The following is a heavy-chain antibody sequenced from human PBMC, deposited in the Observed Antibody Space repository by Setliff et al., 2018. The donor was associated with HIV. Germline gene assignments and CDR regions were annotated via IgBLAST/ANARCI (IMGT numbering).Heavy chain of an antibody. V-gene: IGHV4-34*01. J-gene: IGHJ4*02. CDR2: INHSGST. CDR3: ARGYPGIAVAGLFDY. CDR1: GGSFSGYY. Sequence: SETLSLTCAVYGGSFSGYYWSWIRQPPGKGLEWIGEINHSGSTNYNPSLKSRVTITIDTSKNQFSLKVRSVTAADTAVYYCARGYPGIAVAGLFDYWGQGTLVTVSS. D-gene: IGHD6-19*01.